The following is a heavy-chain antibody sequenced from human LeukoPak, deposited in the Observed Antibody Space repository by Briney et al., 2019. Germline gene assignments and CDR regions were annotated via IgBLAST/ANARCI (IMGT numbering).Heavy chain of an antibody. Sequence: GGSLRLSCAASGFTFSSYGMHWVRQAPGKGLEWVAVIWYDGSNKYYADSVKGRFTISRDNSKNTLYLKMNSLRAEDTAVYYCAKDPRSYCSSTSCPPWFDPWGQGTLVTVSS. CDR1: GFTFSSYG. V-gene: IGHV3-33*06. CDR2: IWYDGSNK. D-gene: IGHD2-2*01. CDR3: AKDPRSYCSSTSCPPWFDP. J-gene: IGHJ5*02.